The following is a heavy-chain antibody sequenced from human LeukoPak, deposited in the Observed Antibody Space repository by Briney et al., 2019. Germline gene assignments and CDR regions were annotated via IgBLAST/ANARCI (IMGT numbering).Heavy chain of an antibody. CDR2: IKSKTDGGTT. J-gene: IGHJ4*02. CDR3: TTAEGLQPKGGLGY. D-gene: IGHD2-2*01. Sequence: GGSLRLSCAASGFTFSNAWMSWVRQAPGKGLEWVGRIKSKTDGGTTDYAAPVKGRFTISRDDSKNTLYLQMNSLKTEDTAVYYCTTAEGLQPKGGLGYWGQGTLVTVSS. V-gene: IGHV3-15*01. CDR1: GFTFSNAW.